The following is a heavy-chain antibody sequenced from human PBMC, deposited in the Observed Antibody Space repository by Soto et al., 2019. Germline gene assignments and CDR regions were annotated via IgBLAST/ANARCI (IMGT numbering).Heavy chain of an antibody. V-gene: IGHV3-23*01. Sequence: GGSLRLSCADSGFTFSSYAMTWVRQAPGKGLEWVSGISGSGRSTYYADSVKGRFTISRDNSKNTLYLQMNSLRAEDTAAFYCAKDFGGSGWFSSNLDVWGQGTTVTVSS. J-gene: IGHJ6*02. CDR2: ISGSGRST. D-gene: IGHD6-19*01. CDR1: GFTFSSYA. CDR3: AKDFGGSGWFSSNLDV.